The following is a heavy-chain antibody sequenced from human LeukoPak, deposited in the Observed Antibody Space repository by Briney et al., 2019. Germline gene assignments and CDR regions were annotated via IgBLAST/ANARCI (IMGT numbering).Heavy chain of an antibody. D-gene: IGHD3/OR15-3a*01. CDR2: ISSSSSYI. V-gene: IGHV3-21*01. CDR3: ASSSGLVLKMRAFDI. Sequence: GGSLRLSCAASGFTFSSYSMNWVRQAPGKGLEWVSSISSSSSYIYYADSVKGRFTISRDNAKNSLYLQMNSLRAEDTAVYYCASSSGLVLKMRAFDIWGQGTMVTVSS. J-gene: IGHJ3*02. CDR1: GFTFSSYS.